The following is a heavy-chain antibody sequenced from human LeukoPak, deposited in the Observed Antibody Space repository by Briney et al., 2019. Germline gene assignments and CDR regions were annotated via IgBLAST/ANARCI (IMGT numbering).Heavy chain of an antibody. V-gene: IGHV1-8*01. Sequence: ASVNVSCKASGYTFTSYDINWVRQATGQGPDWMGWMNPDSGDTGYVQKFQGRVTMTRDTSISTAYMELSSLRSEDTAVYYCARSGFGSGISFDHWGQGTLVTVSS. J-gene: IGHJ5*02. D-gene: IGHD3-10*01. CDR3: ARSGFGSGISFDH. CDR1: GYTFTSYD. CDR2: MNPDSGDT.